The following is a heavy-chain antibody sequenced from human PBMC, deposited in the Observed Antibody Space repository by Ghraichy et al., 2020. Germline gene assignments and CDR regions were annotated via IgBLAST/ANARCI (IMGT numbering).Heavy chain of an antibody. CDR3: AKGGGTRVRGVIRPIYYYGMDV. V-gene: IGHV3-23*01. J-gene: IGHJ6*02. Sequence: GGSLRLSCAASGFTFSSYAMSWVRQAPGKGLEWVSAISGSGGSTYYADSVKGRFTISRDNSKNTLYLQMNSLRAEDTAVYYCAKGGGTRVRGVIRPIYYYGMDVWGQGTTVTVSS. CDR1: GFTFSSYA. D-gene: IGHD3-10*01. CDR2: ISGSGGST.